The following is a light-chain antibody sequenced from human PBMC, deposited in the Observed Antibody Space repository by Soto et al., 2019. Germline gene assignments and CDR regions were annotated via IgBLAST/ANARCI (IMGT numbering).Light chain of an antibody. CDR3: QQRSNWPPTWT. J-gene: IGKJ1*01. CDR1: QSVSSY. CDR2: DAS. Sequence: EIVLTQSPATLSLSPGERATLSCRASQSVSSYLAWYQQKPGQAPRLLNYDASNRATGIPARFSGSGSGTDFTLTISSLEPEDFAVYYCQQRSNWPPTWTFGQGTKVEIK. V-gene: IGKV3-11*01.